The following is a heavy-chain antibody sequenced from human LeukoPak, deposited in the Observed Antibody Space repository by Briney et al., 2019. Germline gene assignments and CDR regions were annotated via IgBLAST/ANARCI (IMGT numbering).Heavy chain of an antibody. D-gene: IGHD6-13*01. J-gene: IGHJ4*02. CDR1: GGSISSRSYY. CDR2: IYYSGST. V-gene: IGHV4-39*07. CDR3: ARDTIAAAAPYSSDY. Sequence: SETLSLTCSVGGGSISSRSYYWRWIRQPPGKWLEWIGSIYYSGSTYYNPYFKSRVTISVDTSKNQSSLKPSSVTAAHTAVYYCARDTIAAAAPYSSDYWGQGTLVTVSS.